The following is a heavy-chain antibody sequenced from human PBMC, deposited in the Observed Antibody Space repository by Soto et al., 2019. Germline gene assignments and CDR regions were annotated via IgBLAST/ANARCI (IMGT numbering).Heavy chain of an antibody. CDR3: ARGYYDFWSQSEDGMDV. V-gene: IGHV1-2*02. CDR2: INPNSGGT. CDR1: GYTFTGYY. D-gene: IGHD3-3*01. Sequence: ASVKVSCKASGYTFTGYYMHWVRQAPGQGLEWMGWINPNSGGTNYAQKFQGRVTMTRDTSISTACMELSRLRSDDTAVYYCARGYYDFWSQSEDGMDVWGQGTTVTVSS. J-gene: IGHJ6*02.